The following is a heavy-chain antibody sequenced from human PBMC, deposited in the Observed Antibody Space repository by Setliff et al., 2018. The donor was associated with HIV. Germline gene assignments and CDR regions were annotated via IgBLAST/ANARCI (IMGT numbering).Heavy chain of an antibody. CDR1: GFFFSDHY. J-gene: IGHJ1*01. CDR3: VKDGVRALTRKESKYFQY. V-gene: IGHV3-30*02. D-gene: IGHD3-16*01. Sequence: GGSLRLSCAVSGFFFSDHYMSWIRQAPGKGLEWLAFIQYDGSNKYYADPVKGRFTISRDNSKNTVYLQMNSLSAEDTAVFYCVKDGVRALTRKESKYFQYWGQGTLVTVSS. CDR2: IQYDGSNK.